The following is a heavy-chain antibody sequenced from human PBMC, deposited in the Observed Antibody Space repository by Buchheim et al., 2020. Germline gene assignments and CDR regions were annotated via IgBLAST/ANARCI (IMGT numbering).Heavy chain of an antibody. D-gene: IGHD1-7*01. Sequence: VQLVESGGGVVQPGRSLRLSCAVSGFTFRSYGMHWVRQAPGKGLEWVANIKQDGSEKYYVDSVKGRFPISRDNAKNSLYLQMNSLRAEDTAVYYCARDHHLRTGTDHSFDYWGQGTL. V-gene: IGHV3-7*01. CDR1: GFTFRSYG. CDR3: ARDHHLRTGTDHSFDY. CDR2: IKQDGSEK. J-gene: IGHJ4*02.